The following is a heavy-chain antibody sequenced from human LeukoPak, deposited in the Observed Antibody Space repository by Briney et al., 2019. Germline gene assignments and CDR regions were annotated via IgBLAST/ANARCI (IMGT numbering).Heavy chain of an antibody. Sequence: GGSLTLSCAASGLTFSMPPMDWLRHAPGKGLEWVAFIQNDGNSKNHADSVRGRLTISRDTAKNTLDLQMNSVRPEGATFYFCAIGADYCFPNWGQGTLVTVSS. CDR2: IQNDGNSK. J-gene: IGHJ4*02. CDR3: AIGADYCFPN. CDR1: GLTFSMPP. V-gene: IGHV3-30*02. D-gene: IGHD2/OR15-2a*01.